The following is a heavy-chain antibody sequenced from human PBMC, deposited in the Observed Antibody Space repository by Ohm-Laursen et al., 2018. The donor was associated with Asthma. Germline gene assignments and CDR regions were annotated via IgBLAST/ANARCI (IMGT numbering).Heavy chain of an antibody. D-gene: IGHD6-19*01. CDR1: GFTFSSYW. V-gene: IGHV3-74*01. CDR3: ARDSSGIDY. CDR2: INSDESST. J-gene: IGHJ4*02. Sequence: GSLRLSCAASGFTFSSYWMHWVRQAPGKGLVWVSRINSDESSTSYADSLKGRFPISRDNAKNTLYLRMNSLRAEDTAVYYCARDSSGIDYWGQGTLVTVSS.